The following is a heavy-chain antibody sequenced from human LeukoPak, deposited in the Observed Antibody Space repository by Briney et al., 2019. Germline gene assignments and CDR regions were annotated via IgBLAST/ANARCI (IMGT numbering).Heavy chain of an antibody. V-gene: IGHV4-59*02. J-gene: IGHJ4*02. CDR2: VSHSGNT. CDR3: ARAGSGWSFDY. CDR1: GGSVSTYY. D-gene: IGHD6-19*01. Sequence: SETLSLTCTVSGGSVSTYYWSWIRQPPGKELEWIGYVSHSGNTNCSPSLKSRVTMSLDTSKNHFSLRLSSVNAAGTAVYYCARAGSGWSFDYWGQGSLVTVSS.